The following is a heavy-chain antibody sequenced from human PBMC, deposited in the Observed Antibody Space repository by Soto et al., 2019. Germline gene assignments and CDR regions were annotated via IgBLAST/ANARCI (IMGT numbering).Heavy chain of an antibody. D-gene: IGHD5-12*01. CDR2: IDPSDSYT. Sequence: PGESLKISCKGSGYSFTSYWISWVRQMPGKGLEWMGRIDPSDSYTNYSPSFQGHVTISADKSISTAYLQWSSLKASDTAMYYCAVMGGYDSFSRVVDYWGQGTLVTVSS. V-gene: IGHV5-10-1*01. CDR3: AVMGGYDSFSRVVDY. J-gene: IGHJ4*02. CDR1: GYSFTSYW.